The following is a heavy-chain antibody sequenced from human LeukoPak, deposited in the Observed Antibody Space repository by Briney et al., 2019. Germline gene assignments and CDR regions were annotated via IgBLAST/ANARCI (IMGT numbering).Heavy chain of an antibody. CDR2: IYYSGST. CDR1: GGSVSSGTYY. V-gene: IGHV4-61*01. CDR3: AREGSMESGMDV. Sequence: KPSETLSLTCTVSGGSVSSGTYYWSWIRQPPGKGLEWIGYIYYSGSTNYNPSLKSRVTISVDTSKNQFSLKLSSVTAADTAVYYCAREGSMESGMDVWGQGTTVTVSS. J-gene: IGHJ6*02. D-gene: IGHD3-10*01.